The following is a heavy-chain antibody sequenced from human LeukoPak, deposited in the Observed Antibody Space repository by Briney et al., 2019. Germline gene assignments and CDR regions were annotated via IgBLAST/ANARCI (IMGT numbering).Heavy chain of an antibody. CDR2: IRHDGSKK. J-gene: IGHJ4*02. Sequence: PGGSLRLSCAASGFTFSSDGMHWVSQAPGRGLEWQAFIRHDGSKKYYADSVKGRFTTSRDNCKNTLDLQMNSLRPEDTAVYYCAKSGDGYRFDYWGQGTLVTVSS. D-gene: IGHD5-24*01. CDR1: GFTFSSDG. V-gene: IGHV3-30*02. CDR3: AKSGDGYRFDY.